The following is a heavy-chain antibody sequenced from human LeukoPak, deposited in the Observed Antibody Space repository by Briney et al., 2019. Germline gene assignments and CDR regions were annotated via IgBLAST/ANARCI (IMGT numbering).Heavy chain of an antibody. V-gene: IGHV3-30*18. CDR1: GFTFSSYG. D-gene: IGHD6-19*01. CDR3: AKDARQWLTQNWFDP. CDR2: ISYDGSNK. Sequence: GGSLRLSCAASGFTFSSYGMHWVRQAPGKGLEGVAVISYDGSNKYYADSLKGRFTISRDNSKNTLYLQMNSLRSEDTAVYYCAKDARQWLTQNWFDPWGQGTLVTVSS. J-gene: IGHJ5*02.